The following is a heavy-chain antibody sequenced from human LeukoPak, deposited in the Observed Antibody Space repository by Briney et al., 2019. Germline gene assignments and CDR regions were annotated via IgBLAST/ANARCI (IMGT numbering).Heavy chain of an antibody. CDR2: INSDGSST. CDR3: ARDQVWSFGQWQGFYFDY. V-gene: IGHV3-74*01. D-gene: IGHD6-19*01. CDR1: GFTFSSYW. J-gene: IGHJ4*02. Sequence: GGSLRLSCAASGFTFSSYWMHWVRQAPGKGLVWVSRINSDGSSTSYADSVKGRFTISRDNAKNTLYLQMNSLRAEDTAVYYCARDQVWSFGQWQGFYFDYWGQGTLVTVSS.